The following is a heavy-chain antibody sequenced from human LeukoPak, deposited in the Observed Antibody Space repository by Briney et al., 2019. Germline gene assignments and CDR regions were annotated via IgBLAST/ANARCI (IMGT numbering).Heavy chain of an antibody. CDR2: INPNSGGT. V-gene: IGHV1-2*02. D-gene: IGHD5-18*01. CDR3: ARHAAGYSYGSPFDY. CDR1: GYTFTGYY. Sequence: ASVNVSCKASGYTFTGYYMHWVRQAPGQGLECMGWINPNSGGTNYAQKFQGRVTMTRDTSISTAYMELSRLRSDDTAVYYCARHAAGYSYGSPFDYWGQGTLVTVSS. J-gene: IGHJ4*02.